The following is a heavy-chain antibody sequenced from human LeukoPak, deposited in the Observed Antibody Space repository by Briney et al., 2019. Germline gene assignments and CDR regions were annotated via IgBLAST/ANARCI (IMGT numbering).Heavy chain of an antibody. V-gene: IGHV1-2*02. CDR3: ARRSSTHAFDI. CDR2: INPNSGGT. J-gene: IGHJ3*02. CDR1: GYTFTGYY. Sequence: ASVKVSCKASGYTFTGYYMHWVRQAPGQGLEWMGWINPNSGGTIYAQKFQGRVTMTRDTSISTAYMDLRSLRSDDTAIYYCARRSSTHAFDIWGQGTMLTVSP. D-gene: IGHD3-10*01.